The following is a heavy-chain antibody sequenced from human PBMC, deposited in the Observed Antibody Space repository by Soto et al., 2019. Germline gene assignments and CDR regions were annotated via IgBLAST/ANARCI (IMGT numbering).Heavy chain of an antibody. V-gene: IGHV3-72*01. Sequence: WGSLRLSCAASGLTFCDHYMDWVRQAPGKGLEWVGRIRNKANRYTTEYAASVKGRFTISRDDSKNSLFLQMSSLKTEDTAVYYCTRGYVDSKNFDYWGQGTLVTVSS. CDR1: GLTFCDHY. CDR3: TRGYVDSKNFDY. CDR2: IRNKANRYTT. J-gene: IGHJ4*02. D-gene: IGHD4-17*01.